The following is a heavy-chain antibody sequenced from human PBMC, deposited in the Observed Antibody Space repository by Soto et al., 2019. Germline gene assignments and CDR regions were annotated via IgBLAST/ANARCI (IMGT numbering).Heavy chain of an antibody. Sequence: PGGSLRLSCAASGFTFSSYAIHWVRQAPGKGLEWVAVISFDGSNKYYADSVKGRFTISRDNSKNTLYLQMNSLRAEDTAVYYCARDRRVGNNYNLGXDYWGQGILVTVSS. J-gene: IGHJ4*02. CDR3: ARDRRVGNNYNLGXDY. V-gene: IGHV3-30-3*01. CDR2: ISFDGSNK. CDR1: GFTFSSYA. D-gene: IGHD3-16*01.